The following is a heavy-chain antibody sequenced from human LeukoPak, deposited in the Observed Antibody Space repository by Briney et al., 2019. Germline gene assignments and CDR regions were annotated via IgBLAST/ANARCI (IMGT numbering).Heavy chain of an antibody. V-gene: IGHV1-18*01. CDR1: GYTFTSYG. CDR2: ISAYNGNT. D-gene: IGHD2-2*01. Sequence: ASVKVSCKASGYTFTSYGISWVRQALGQGLEWMGWISAYNGNTNYAQKLQGRVTMTTDTSTSTAYMELRSLRSDDTAVYYCARDPRNIVVVPAALVGNAFDIWGQGTMVTVSS. J-gene: IGHJ3*02. CDR3: ARDPRNIVVVPAALVGNAFDI.